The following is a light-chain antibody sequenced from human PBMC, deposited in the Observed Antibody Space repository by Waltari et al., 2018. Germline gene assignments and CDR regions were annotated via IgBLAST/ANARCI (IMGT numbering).Light chain of an antibody. CDR2: WSS. J-gene: IGKJ1*01. V-gene: IGKV4-1*01. Sequence: DIVMTQSPDSLAVSLGERATINCKSSQSVLYSSNNKNYLAWFQQRPGKPPKLLIYWSSTRESGVPDRFSASGSGTDFTLTISSLQAEDVAVYYCLQYYNTPQTFGQGTRVEIK. CDR3: LQYYNTPQT. CDR1: QSVLYSSNNKNY.